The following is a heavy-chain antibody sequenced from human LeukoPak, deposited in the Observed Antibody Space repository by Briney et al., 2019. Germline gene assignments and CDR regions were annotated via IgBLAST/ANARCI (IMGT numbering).Heavy chain of an antibody. V-gene: IGHV3-48*02. J-gene: IGHJ4*02. CDR3: ARGPLGWSDY. D-gene: IGHD1-26*01. CDR1: GFTFSTYS. CDR2: ISESGSSI. Sequence: GVSLRLSCTASGFTFSTYSMNWVRQAPGKGLEWVSFISESGSSIYYADSVKGRFTISRDNAKNSLYLQMNSLRDEDTAVYYCARGPLGWSDYWGQGILVTVSS.